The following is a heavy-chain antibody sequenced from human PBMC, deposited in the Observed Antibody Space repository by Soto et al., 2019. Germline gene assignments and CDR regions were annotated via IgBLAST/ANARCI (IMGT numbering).Heavy chain of an antibody. CDR1: GFPFSSFG. CDR3: AKEGSIWMFAFDI. J-gene: IGHJ3*02. CDR2: VSAAGYTT. Sequence: GGSLRLSCAASGFPFSSFGMHWVRQAPGKGLEWVAVVSAAGYTTYYSDSVKGRFNISRDNSRNTLNLQMNSLRREDTGLYYCAKEGSIWMFAFDIWGRGTMVTVSS. D-gene: IGHD6-13*01. V-gene: IGHV3-30*18.